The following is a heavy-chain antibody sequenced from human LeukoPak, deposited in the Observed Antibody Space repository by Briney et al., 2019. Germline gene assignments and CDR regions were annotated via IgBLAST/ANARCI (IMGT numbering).Heavy chain of an antibody. Sequence: ASVKVSCKASGGTFSSYAISWVRQAPGQGLEWMGRIIPILGIANYAQKFQGRVTITADKSTSTAYMELSSLRSEDTAVYYCADGYSYGGGEYYYGMDVWGQGTTVTVSS. CDR1: GGTFSSYA. D-gene: IGHD5-18*01. J-gene: IGHJ6*02. CDR3: ADGYSYGGGEYYYGMDV. V-gene: IGHV1-69*04. CDR2: IIPILGIA.